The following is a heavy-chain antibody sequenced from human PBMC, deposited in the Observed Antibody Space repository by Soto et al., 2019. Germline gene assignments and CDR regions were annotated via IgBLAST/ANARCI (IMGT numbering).Heavy chain of an antibody. CDR3: AREGVQHGSGPYYYYGMDV. Sequence: GGPLRLSCAASGLTFSSYSMNWVRKAPGKGLEWVSSISSSSSYIYYADSVKGRFTISRDNAKNSLYLQMNSLRAEDTAVYYCAREGVQHGSGPYYYYGMDVWGQGTTVTVSS. J-gene: IGHJ6*02. CDR2: ISSSSSYI. V-gene: IGHV3-21*01. D-gene: IGHD3-10*01. CDR1: GLTFSSYS.